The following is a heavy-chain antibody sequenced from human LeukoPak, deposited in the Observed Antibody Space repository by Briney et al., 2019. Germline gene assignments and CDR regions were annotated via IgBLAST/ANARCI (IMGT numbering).Heavy chain of an antibody. V-gene: IGHV1-2*06. J-gene: IGHJ6*02. CDR1: GYTFTGYY. CDR2: INPNSGGT. Sequence: GASVKVSCKASGYTFTGYYMHWVRQAPGQGLEWMGRINPNSGGTNYAQRFQGRVTMTRDTSISTAYMELSRLRSDDTAVYYCARGSSGWPLGMDVWGQGTTVTVSS. CDR3: ARGSSGWPLGMDV. D-gene: IGHD6-19*01.